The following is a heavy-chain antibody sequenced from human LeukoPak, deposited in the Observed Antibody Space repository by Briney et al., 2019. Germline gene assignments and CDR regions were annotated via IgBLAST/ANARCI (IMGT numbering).Heavy chain of an antibody. CDR1: GYSISTNNY. J-gene: IGHJ6*03. CDR3: VTPRSWELSDMAV. CDR2: VYHNGET. Sequence: SENLSRTCTVSGYSISTNNYWAWIRQSPGTGLEWIGSVYHNGETYYNPSLKSRVIISVDTSKNEFSLRLTSVTAADTAVFYCVTPRSWELSDMAVWGKGTTVIVSS. V-gene: IGHV4-38-2*02. D-gene: IGHD1-26*01.